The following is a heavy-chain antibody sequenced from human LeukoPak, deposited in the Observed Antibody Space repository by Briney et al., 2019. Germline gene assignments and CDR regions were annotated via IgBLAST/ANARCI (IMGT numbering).Heavy chain of an antibody. Sequence: ETLSLTCTVSGGSISSYYWSWIRQPPGKGLEWIGYIYYSGSTNYNPSLKSRVTISVDTSKNQFSLKLSSVTAADTAVYYCARVRGLLWFGELSPYYFDYWGQGTLVTVSS. D-gene: IGHD3-10*01. CDR3: ARVRGLLWFGELSPYYFDY. CDR1: GGSISSYY. J-gene: IGHJ4*02. V-gene: IGHV4-59*01. CDR2: IYYSGST.